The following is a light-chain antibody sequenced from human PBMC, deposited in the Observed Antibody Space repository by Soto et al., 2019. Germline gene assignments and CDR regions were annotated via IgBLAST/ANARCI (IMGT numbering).Light chain of an antibody. J-gene: IGLJ3*02. Sequence: NFMLTQPHSVSASPGKTVTISCTRSRGSIASNYVQWYQQRPGSSPTTVIYDNNQRPSGVPDRFSGSIDSSSNSASLTISGLRTEDEADYYCQSYHSSNLWVFGGGTKLTVL. CDR2: DNN. CDR1: RGSIASNY. V-gene: IGLV6-57*01. CDR3: QSYHSSNLWV.